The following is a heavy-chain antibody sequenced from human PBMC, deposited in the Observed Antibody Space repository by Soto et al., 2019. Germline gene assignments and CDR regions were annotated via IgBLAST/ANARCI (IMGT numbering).Heavy chain of an antibody. J-gene: IGHJ6*02. CDR2: IYRGGRT. Sequence: EVLLVESGGGLVQPGGTLRLSCAGSGFDVGSDFLYWVRQGPGKGLEWVSVIYRGGRTYYADSVKDRFTISRDNSKNTLHLQMNSLRVEDSAIYYCARDYSHYSMDVWGQGTTVTVSS. CDR1: GFDVGSDF. CDR3: ARDYSHYSMDV. D-gene: IGHD2-15*01. V-gene: IGHV3-66*01.